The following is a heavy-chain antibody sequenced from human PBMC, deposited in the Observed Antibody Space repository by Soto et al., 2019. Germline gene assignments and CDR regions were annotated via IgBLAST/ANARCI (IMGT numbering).Heavy chain of an antibody. D-gene: IGHD1-1*01. J-gene: IGHJ4*02. Sequence: EVQVVESGGDLVEPGGSLRLSCVTSGFVFSSAWLSWVRQAPGKGLEWVARIKSTKDGGARDYAAPVNGRSSIARDDSKSTVYLQMNSLRAEDTALYYCVERWTDFWGQGALVTVSS. CDR2: IKSTKDGGAR. CDR1: GFVFSSAW. CDR3: VERWTDF. V-gene: IGHV3-15*01.